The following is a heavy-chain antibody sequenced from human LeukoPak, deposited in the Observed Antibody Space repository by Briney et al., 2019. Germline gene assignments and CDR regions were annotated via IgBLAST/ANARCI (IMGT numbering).Heavy chain of an antibody. D-gene: IGHD6-6*01. CDR3: ARGTDRSSSEGFDY. Sequence: GGSLRLSCAASGFTFSSCWMHWVRQAPGKGLVWVSRINSDGSSTNYADSVKGRFTISRDNAKNTLYLQMNSLRAEDTAVYYCARGTDRSSSEGFDYWGQGTLVTVSS. V-gene: IGHV3-74*01. CDR2: INSDGSST. CDR1: GFTFSSCW. J-gene: IGHJ4*02.